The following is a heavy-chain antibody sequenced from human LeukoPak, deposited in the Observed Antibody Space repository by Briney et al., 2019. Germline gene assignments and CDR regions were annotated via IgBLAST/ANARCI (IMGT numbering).Heavy chain of an antibody. J-gene: IGHJ5*02. D-gene: IGHD1-26*01. CDR3: ARTFSEVGAGTRNDP. CDR1: GGTFSSYA. CDR2: IIPIFGTA. V-gene: IGHV1-69*13. Sequence: GASVKVSCKASGGTFSSYAISWVRQAPGQGLEWMGGIIPIFGTANYAQKFQGRVTITADESTSTAYMELSSLRSEDTAVYYCARTFSEVGAGTRNDPWGQGTLVTVSS.